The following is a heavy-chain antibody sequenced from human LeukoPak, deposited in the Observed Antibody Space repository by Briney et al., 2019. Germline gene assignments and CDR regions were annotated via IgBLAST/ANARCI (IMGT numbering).Heavy chain of an antibody. CDR2: ISSSSSYI. CDR3: ARDSSGGVPDY. V-gene: IGHV3-21*01. J-gene: IGHJ4*02. D-gene: IGHD2-8*02. CDR1: GFTFSSYS. Sequence: GGSLRLSCAASGFTFSSYSMSWVRQAPGKGREWVSSISSSSSYIYYADSVKGRFTISRDNAKNSLYLQMNSLRAEDTAVYYCARDSSGGVPDYWGQGTLVTVSS.